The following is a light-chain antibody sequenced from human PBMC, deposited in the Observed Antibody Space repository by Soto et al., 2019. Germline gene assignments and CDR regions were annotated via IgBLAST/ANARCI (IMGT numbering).Light chain of an antibody. V-gene: IGLV2-14*01. J-gene: IGLJ2*01. CDR3: SSYTSSNNVV. CDR2: DVS. Sequence: QSALTQPASVSGSPGQSITISCTGTSSDVGGYNYVSWYQQHPGKVPKLMIYDVSSRPSGVSKRFSGSKSGNTASLTISGLQPEDEADYYCSSYTSSNNVVFGGGTKLTVL. CDR1: SSDVGGYNY.